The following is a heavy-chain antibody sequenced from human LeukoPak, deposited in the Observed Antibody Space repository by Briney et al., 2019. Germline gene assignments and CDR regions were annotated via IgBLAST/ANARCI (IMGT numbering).Heavy chain of an antibody. V-gene: IGHV4-61*02. CDR3: ARDSWGDFWSGYNWFDP. Sequence: SETLSLTCTVSGGSISSGSYYWSWIRQPAGKGLEWIGRIYTSGSTNYNPSLKSRVTISVDTSKNQFSLKLSSVTAADTAVYYCARDSWGDFWSGYNWFDPWGQGTLVTVSS. CDR2: IYTSGST. CDR1: GGSISSGSYY. D-gene: IGHD3-3*01. J-gene: IGHJ5*02.